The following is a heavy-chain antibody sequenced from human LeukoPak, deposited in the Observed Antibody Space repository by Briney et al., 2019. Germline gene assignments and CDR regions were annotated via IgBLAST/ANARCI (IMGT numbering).Heavy chain of an antibody. CDR3: AKVEYYDFWSGSRTNWFDP. J-gene: IGHJ5*02. V-gene: IGHV4-34*01. D-gene: IGHD3-3*01. CDR1: GGSFSGYY. CDR2: INHSGSS. Sequence: SETLSLTCAVYGGSFSGYYWSWIRQPPGKGLEWIGEINHSGSSNYNPSLKSRVTISVDTSKNQFSLKLSSVTAADTAVYYCAKVEYYDFWSGSRTNWFDPWGQGTLVTVSS.